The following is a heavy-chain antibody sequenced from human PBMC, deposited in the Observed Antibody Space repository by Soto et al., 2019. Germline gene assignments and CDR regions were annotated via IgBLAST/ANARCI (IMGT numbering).Heavy chain of an antibody. CDR1: GYTFTIYG. J-gene: IGHJ4*02. V-gene: IGHV1-18*01. CDR3: ARDRGSYALDY. CDR2: ISAYNGNT. Sequence: ASLKVSCKASGYTFTIYGIIWVRQAPGQGLEWMGWISAYNGNTHYAQKLQGRVTMTTDTSTSTAYMELRSLRSDDTAVYYCARDRGSYALDYWGQGTLVTVSS. D-gene: IGHD1-26*01.